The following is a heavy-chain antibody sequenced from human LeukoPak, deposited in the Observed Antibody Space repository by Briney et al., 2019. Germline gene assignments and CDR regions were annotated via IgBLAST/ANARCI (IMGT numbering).Heavy chain of an antibody. CDR1: GGSISSSSYY. J-gene: IGHJ5*02. Sequence: PSETLSLTCTVSGGSISSSSYYWGWIRQPPGKGLEWIGEINHSGSTNYNPSLKSRVTISVDTSKNQFSLKLSSVTAADTAVYYCAREETYYYDINWFDPWGQGTLVTVSS. V-gene: IGHV4-39*07. CDR3: AREETYYYDINWFDP. D-gene: IGHD3-22*01. CDR2: INHSGST.